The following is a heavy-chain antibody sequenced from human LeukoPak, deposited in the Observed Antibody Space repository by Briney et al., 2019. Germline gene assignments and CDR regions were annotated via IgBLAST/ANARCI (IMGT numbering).Heavy chain of an antibody. CDR1: GFTFTSHA. Sequence: SGGSLRLSCAASGFTFTSHAMSWVRQAPGKGLEWVSVINSGGGDTYYAGSVKGRFTISRDNSKSTLYLQMNSLRAEDTAVYYCAKDQVISGSEASDIWGQGTMVTVSS. J-gene: IGHJ3*02. CDR3: AKDQVISGSEASDI. CDR2: INSGGGDT. D-gene: IGHD2-21*01. V-gene: IGHV3-23*01.